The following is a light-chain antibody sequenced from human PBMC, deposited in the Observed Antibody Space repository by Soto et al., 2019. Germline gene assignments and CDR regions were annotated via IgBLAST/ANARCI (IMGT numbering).Light chain of an antibody. Sequence: NFMLTQAHSVSESPGKTVTISCTRSSGSIASNYVQWYQQRPGGAPTTVIYEDDQRPSGVPDRFSGSIDSSSNSASLTISGLNAEDEADYYCQSYDSSNPVVFGGGTKLTVL. CDR1: SGSIASNY. CDR2: EDD. CDR3: QSYDSSNPVV. J-gene: IGLJ2*01. V-gene: IGLV6-57*03.